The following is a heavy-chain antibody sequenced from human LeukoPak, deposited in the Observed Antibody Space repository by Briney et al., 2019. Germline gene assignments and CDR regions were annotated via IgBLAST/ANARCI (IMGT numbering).Heavy chain of an antibody. Sequence: GGSLRLSCAASGFTFSGYKMNWVRQAPGKGLEWVSYISGGSSSIYYADSVKGRFTISRDNARNSLYLQMNSLRAEDTAVYYCARGIAAVGFDYWGQGTLVTVSS. J-gene: IGHJ4*02. CDR2: ISGGSSSI. CDR3: ARGIAAVGFDY. D-gene: IGHD6-13*01. V-gene: IGHV3-48*01. CDR1: GFTFSGYK.